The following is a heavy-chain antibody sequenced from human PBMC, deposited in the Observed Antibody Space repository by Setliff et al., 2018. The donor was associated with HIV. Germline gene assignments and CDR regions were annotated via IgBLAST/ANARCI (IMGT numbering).Heavy chain of an antibody. Sequence: GGSLRLSCAASGFTISSNYMTWVRQAPGKGLEWVSVIYSGGSTYSADSLKGRFTISRENANNSLYLQMNSLRAEDTAVYYCARVVEGSHQVSLYYYYYYYMDVWGKGTTVTVSS. CDR1: GFTISSNY. V-gene: IGHV3-53*01. D-gene: IGHD3-3*01. J-gene: IGHJ6*03. CDR2: IYSGGST. CDR3: ARVVEGSHQVSLYYYYYYYMDV.